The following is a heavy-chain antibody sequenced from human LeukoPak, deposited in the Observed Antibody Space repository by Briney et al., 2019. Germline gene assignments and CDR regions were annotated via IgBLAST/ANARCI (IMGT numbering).Heavy chain of an antibody. V-gene: IGHV1-69*13. Sequence: ASVQIFCKASAGIFSSYAISCVRQAAAQGLEWMGGVIPVFGTANYAQKFQGRVTITADESTSTAYMELSSLRSEDTAVYYCAREMFDSSGWYWGFFDYWGQGTLVTVSS. CDR1: AGIFSSYA. D-gene: IGHD6-19*01. J-gene: IGHJ4*02. CDR3: AREMFDSSGWYWGFFDY. CDR2: VIPVFGTA.